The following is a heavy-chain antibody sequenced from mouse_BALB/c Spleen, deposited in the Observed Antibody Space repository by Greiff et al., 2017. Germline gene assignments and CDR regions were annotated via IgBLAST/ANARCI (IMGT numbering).Heavy chain of an antibody. V-gene: IGHV1-5*01. D-gene: IGHD1-1*01. CDR2: IYPGNSDT. CDR1: GYSFTSYW. CDR3: TSLGDYYGSSYVAY. J-gene: IGHJ3*01. Sequence: VHVKQSGTVLARPGASVKMSCKASGYSFTSYWMHWVKQRPGQGLEWIGAIYPGNSDTSYNQKFKGKAKLTAVTSASTAYMELSSLTNEDSAVYYCTSLGDYYGSSYVAYWGQGTLVTVSA.